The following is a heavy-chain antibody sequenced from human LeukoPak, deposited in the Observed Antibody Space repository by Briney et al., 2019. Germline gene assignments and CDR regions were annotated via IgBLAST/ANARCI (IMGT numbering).Heavy chain of an antibody. D-gene: IGHD3-3*01. CDR3: ARAGFLAHFDY. J-gene: IGHJ4*02. CDR1: GGSISSYY. CDR2: IYYSGST. Sequence: PSETLSLTCTVSGGSISSYYWSWSRQPPGKGLEWIGYIYYSGSTNYNPSLKSRVTISVDTSKNQFSLKLSSVTAADTAVYYCARAGFLAHFDYWGQGTLVTVSS. V-gene: IGHV4-59*01.